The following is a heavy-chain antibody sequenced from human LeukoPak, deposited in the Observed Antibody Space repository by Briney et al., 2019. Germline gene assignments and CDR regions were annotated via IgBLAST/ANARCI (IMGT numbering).Heavy chain of an antibody. CDR2: ISYDGSDK. J-gene: IGHJ4*02. CDR3: ARGSYSSSWKTFDY. D-gene: IGHD6-13*01. Sequence: GGSLRLFCAASGFTFSSYAMHWVRQAPGKGLEWVALISYDGSDKYYADSMKGRFTISRDNSKNTLYVQMNSLRAEDTAVYYCARGSYSSSWKTFDYWGQGTLVTVSS. V-gene: IGHV3-30*04. CDR1: GFTFSSYA.